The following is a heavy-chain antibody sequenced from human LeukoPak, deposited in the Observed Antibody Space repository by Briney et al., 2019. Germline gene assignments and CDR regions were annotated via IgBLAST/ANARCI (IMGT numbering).Heavy chain of an antibody. Sequence: GGSLRLSCAASGFTFSSYAMSWVRQAPGKGLEWVSAISGSGGSTYYADSVKGRFTISRDNSKNTLYLQMNSLRAEDRAVYYCAKARNLYYYDSSGYPDDYWGQGTLVTVSS. D-gene: IGHD3-22*01. CDR3: AKARNLYYYDSSGYPDDY. V-gene: IGHV3-23*01. CDR1: GFTFSSYA. J-gene: IGHJ4*02. CDR2: ISGSGGST.